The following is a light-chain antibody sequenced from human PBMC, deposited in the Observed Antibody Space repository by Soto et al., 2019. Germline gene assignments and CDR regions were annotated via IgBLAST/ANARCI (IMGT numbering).Light chain of an antibody. V-gene: IGLV1-44*01. Sequence: VLSKQPQEFGTPGQRQTLSDPESASTIGSNTVNWYQQLPGTAPKLLMYSNNQRPSGVPDRFSGSKSGTSASLAIRGLQSEDEADYYCAAWDDSLNGYVFGNGTKVTVL. CDR2: SNN. J-gene: IGLJ1*01. CDR3: AAWDDSLNGYV. CDR1: ASTIGSNT.